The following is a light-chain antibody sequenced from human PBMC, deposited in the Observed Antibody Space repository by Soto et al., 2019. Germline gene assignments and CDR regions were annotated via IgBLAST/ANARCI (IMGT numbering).Light chain of an antibody. J-gene: IGLJ2*01. V-gene: IGLV2-8*01. CDR1: SSDVGRYNY. Sequence: QSVLTQPPSASGSIGQSVTISCTGTSSDVGRYNYVSWYQQHPGKAPRVIIFEVTKRPSGVPDRFSGSKSANTASLTVSGLRIEDEADYYCTSYTGSDRLLLGGGTKLTVL. CDR3: TSYTGSDRLL. CDR2: EVT.